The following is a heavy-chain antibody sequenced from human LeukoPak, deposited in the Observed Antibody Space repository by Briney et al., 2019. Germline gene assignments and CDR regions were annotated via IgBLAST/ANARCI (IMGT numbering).Heavy chain of an antibody. Sequence: GGSLRLSCAASGFIFSDYSIHWVRQAPGKGLEWVSSISSSGVNIFYADSVKGRFTISRDNAKNSLSLQMNSLRAEDTGVYYCARVRSWYMDVWGKGTTVTVSS. CDR3: ARVRSWYMDV. J-gene: IGHJ6*03. CDR1: GFIFSDYS. V-gene: IGHV3-21*01. CDR2: ISSSGVNI.